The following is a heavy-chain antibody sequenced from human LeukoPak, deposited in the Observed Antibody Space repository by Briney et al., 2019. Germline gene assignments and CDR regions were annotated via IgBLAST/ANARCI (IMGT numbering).Heavy chain of an antibody. CDR2: IYYSGST. J-gene: IGHJ6*03. CDR3: AREYSSSPSPYYYYYMDV. D-gene: IGHD6-6*01. V-gene: IGHV4-31*03. CDR1: GGSISSGGYY. Sequence: SETLSLTCTVSGGSISSGGYYWSWIRQHPGKGLEWIGYIYYSGSTYYNPSLKSRVTISVDTSKNQFSLKLSSATAADTAVYYCAREYSSSPSPYYYYYMDVWGKGTTVTISS.